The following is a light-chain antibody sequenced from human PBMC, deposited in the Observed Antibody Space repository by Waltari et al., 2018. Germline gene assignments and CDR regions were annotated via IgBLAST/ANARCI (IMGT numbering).Light chain of an antibody. V-gene: IGLV2-14*01. CDR1: RSDVGRYNY. J-gene: IGLJ3*02. CDR3: CSFTTRSTWV. Sequence: QSALTQPASVSGSPGQSITISCTGTRSDVGRYNYVSWYQQHPGKVPKLLIFDVTNRPSVVSHRFSGSKSGNTASLTISGLQAEDESDYYCCSFTTRSTWVFGGGTKLTVL. CDR2: DVT.